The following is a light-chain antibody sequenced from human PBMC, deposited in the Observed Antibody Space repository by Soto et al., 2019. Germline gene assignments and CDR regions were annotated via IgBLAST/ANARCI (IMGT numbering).Light chain of an antibody. CDR3: QQSNNWPPLT. Sequence: EIVLTQSPGTLSLSPGERATLSCRASQSVSSNYLAWYQQKPGQAPRLLIYDASNRATGIPARFSGSGSGTDFSLTISSLQIEDFALYYCQQSNNWPPLTFGGGTKVDIK. CDR1: QSVSSNY. CDR2: DAS. V-gene: IGKV3D-20*02. J-gene: IGKJ4*01.